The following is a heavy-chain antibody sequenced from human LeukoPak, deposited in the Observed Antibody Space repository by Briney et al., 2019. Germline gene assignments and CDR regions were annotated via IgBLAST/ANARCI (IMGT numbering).Heavy chain of an antibody. J-gene: IGHJ4*02. CDR1: GFTFRKYW. V-gene: IGHV3-23*01. Sequence: GGSLTLSCAASGFTFRKYWMAWVRQAPEKGLDWVSVISGSAHKIRYADSVKGRFTISRDNSENIVYLQMNNLRVEDTAVYYCAGRPTGYSSGYIHWGQGTLVTVSS. CDR2: ISGSAHKI. D-gene: IGHD5-18*01. CDR3: AGRPTGYSSGYIH.